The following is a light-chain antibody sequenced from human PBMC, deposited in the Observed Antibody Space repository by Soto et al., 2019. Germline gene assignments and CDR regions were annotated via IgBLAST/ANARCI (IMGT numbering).Light chain of an antibody. CDR1: QGINRK. CDR3: QQYHTWPVN. Sequence: IVMTQSPATLSVSPGERVTFSCRASQGINRKLAWYQHKAGQAPRLLISGASTGATGIPARFSGSGSGTEFTLTINSLQSEDSAVYYGQQYHTWPVNFGGGTKVE. CDR2: GAS. J-gene: IGKJ4*01. V-gene: IGKV3-15*01.